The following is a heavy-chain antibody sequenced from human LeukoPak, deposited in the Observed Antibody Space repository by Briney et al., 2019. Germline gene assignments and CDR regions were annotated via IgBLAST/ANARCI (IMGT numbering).Heavy chain of an antibody. D-gene: IGHD3-3*01. V-gene: IGHV1-2*02. J-gene: IGHJ4*02. CDR1: GYTFTGYY. CDR2: INPNSGGT. Sequence: GSSVKVSCKASGYTFTGYYMHWVRQAPGQGLEWMGWINPNSGGTNYAQKFQGRVTMTRDTSISTAYMELSRLRSDDTAGYYCATQSQYDFWSGRSGGFDYWGQGTLVTVSS. CDR3: ATQSQYDFWSGRSGGFDY.